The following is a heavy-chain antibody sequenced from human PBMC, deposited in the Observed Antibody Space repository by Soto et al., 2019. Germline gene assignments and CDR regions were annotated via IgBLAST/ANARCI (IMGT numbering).Heavy chain of an antibody. CDR2: IYYSGST. CDR1: GGPTSMYY. Sequence: PEALSREYTVSGGPTSMYYWRPIRHAPGKRLDWMGYIYYSGSTNYNPSLKSRVTISVDTSKNQFSLKLSSVTAADTAVYYCASPSSFVLVPAAMRRYSSGLGGMDVWGQGTTVT. D-gene: IGHD2-2*01. V-gene: IGHV4-59*08. CDR3: ASPSSFVLVPAAMRRYSSGLGGMDV. J-gene: IGHJ6*02.